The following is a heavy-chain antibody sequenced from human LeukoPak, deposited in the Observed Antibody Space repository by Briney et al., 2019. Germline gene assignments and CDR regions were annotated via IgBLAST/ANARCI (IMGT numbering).Heavy chain of an antibody. CDR3: ARLGYSSSWYPPYYYYYGMDV. CDR1: GYTFTSYG. Sequence: AASVTVTCKASGYTFTSYGISWVRQARGQGXEWMGWISAYNGNTNYAQKLQGRVTMTTDTSTSTAYMELRSLRSDDTAVYYCARLGYSSSWYPPYYYYYGMDVWGQGTTVTVSS. CDR2: ISAYNGNT. D-gene: IGHD6-13*01. V-gene: IGHV1-18*01. J-gene: IGHJ6*02.